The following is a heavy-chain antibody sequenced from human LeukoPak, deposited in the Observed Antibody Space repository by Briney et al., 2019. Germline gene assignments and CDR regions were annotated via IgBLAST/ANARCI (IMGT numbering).Heavy chain of an antibody. J-gene: IGHJ4*02. Sequence: GGSLRLSCAASGFTFDDYGMSWVRQAPGKGLEWVSGINWNGGSTGYADSVKGRFTISRDNAKNSLYLQMNSLRAEDTALYYCARAIGYCSSTSCYRDYFDYWGQGTLVTVSS. CDR3: ARAIGYCSSTSCYRDYFDY. D-gene: IGHD2-2*01. V-gene: IGHV3-20*04. CDR2: INWNGGST. CDR1: GFTFDDYG.